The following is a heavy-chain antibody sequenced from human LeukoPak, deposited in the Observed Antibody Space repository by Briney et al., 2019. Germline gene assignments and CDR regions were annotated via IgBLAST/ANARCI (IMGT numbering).Heavy chain of an antibody. CDR1: GFTFSDSV. J-gene: IGHJ5*02. Sequence: GGSLRLSCAASGFTFSDSVIHWVRQASGKGLEWVGRIKTKPRNYATAYAESVKGRFTISRDDSQNTAYLQMNSLKIEDTAVYYCFGHGLSAPCGSYCGWFDPWGQGTLVTVSS. CDR3: FGHGLSAPCGSYCGWFDP. D-gene: IGHD3-22*01. CDR2: IKTKPRNYAT. V-gene: IGHV3-73*01.